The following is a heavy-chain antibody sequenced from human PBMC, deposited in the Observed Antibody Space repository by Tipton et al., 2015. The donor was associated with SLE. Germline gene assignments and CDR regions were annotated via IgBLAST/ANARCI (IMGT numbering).Heavy chain of an antibody. Sequence: TLSLTCTVSGGSISSYYWSWIRQPPGKGLEWIGYIYYSGSTYYNPSLKSRVTISIDTSKNQFSLKLSSVTAADTAVYYYARALQNYFDYWGQGTLVTVSS. CDR1: GGSISSYY. J-gene: IGHJ4*02. CDR3: ARALQNYFDY. V-gene: IGHV4-59*12. CDR2: IYYSGST.